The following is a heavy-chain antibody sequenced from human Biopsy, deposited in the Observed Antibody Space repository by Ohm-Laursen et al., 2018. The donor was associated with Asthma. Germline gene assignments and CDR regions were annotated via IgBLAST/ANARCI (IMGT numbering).Heavy chain of an antibody. CDR1: GFTVSRDH. J-gene: IGHJ4*02. Sequence: SLRLSCSASGFTVSRDHMFWVRQAPGEGLEWVSVIYSGGTSHTAGSVRGRFTISRDFSKNTLHLQMHSLRVEDTAVYYCARGDSSGWSHYYFDYWGQGTLVTVSS. CDR2: IYSGGTS. V-gene: IGHV3-53*01. CDR3: ARGDSSGWSHYYFDY. D-gene: IGHD6-19*01.